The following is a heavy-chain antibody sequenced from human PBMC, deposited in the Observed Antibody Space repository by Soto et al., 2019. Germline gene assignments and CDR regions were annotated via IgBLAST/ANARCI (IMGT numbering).Heavy chain of an antibody. CDR2: ISGSGGST. CDR3: AKDLYYDILTGPDAFDI. CDR1: GFTFSSYA. D-gene: IGHD3-9*01. V-gene: IGHV3-23*01. J-gene: IGHJ3*02. Sequence: GGSLRLSCAASGFTFSSYAMSWVRQAPGKGLEWVSAISGSGGSTYYADSVKGRFTISRDNSKNTLYLQMNSLRAEDTAVYYCAKDLYYDILTGPDAFDIWGQGTMVTVS.